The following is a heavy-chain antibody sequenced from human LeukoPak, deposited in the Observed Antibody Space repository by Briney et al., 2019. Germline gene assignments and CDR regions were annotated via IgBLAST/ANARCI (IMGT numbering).Heavy chain of an antibody. CDR1: GFMFSDSA. V-gene: IGHV3-30*18. CDR2: ISRDGSYI. J-gene: IGHJ4*02. D-gene: IGHD6-25*01. Sequence: GTSLRLSCATSGFMFSDSAFHWVRQAPGRGLQWVALISRDGSYILYADSVKGRFTISRDNSKNTLYLQMNSLRIDDTAVYYCAKVGDSGSLAFWGQGTLVTVSS. CDR3: AKVGDSGSLAF.